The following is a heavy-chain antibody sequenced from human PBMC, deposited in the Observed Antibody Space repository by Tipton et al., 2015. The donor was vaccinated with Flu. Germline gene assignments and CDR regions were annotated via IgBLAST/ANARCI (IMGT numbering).Heavy chain of an antibody. CDR2: IYYSGST. CDR1: GGSISSYY. J-gene: IGHJ4*02. CDR3: ARSGYCSGGSCYDY. Sequence: TLSLTCTVSGGSISSYYWSWIRQPPGKGLEWIGYIYYSGSTNYNPSLKSRVTISVDTSKNQFSLKLSSVTAADTAVYYCARSGYCSGGSCYDYWGQGTLVTVSS. V-gene: IGHV4-59*08. D-gene: IGHD2-15*01.